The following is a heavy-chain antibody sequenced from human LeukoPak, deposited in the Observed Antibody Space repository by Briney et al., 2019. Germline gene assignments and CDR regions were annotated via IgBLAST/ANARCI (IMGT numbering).Heavy chain of an antibody. CDR2: IIPIFGTA. Sequence: SVKVSCKASGGTFSSYAISWVRQAPGQGLEWMGRIIPIFGTANYAQKFQGRVTITTDESTSTAYMELSGLRSEDPAVFYCARSTKIYDSSAVYFDYWGQGTLVTVSS. V-gene: IGHV1-69*05. CDR3: ARSTKIYDSSAVYFDY. CDR1: GGTFSSYA. J-gene: IGHJ4*02. D-gene: IGHD3-22*01.